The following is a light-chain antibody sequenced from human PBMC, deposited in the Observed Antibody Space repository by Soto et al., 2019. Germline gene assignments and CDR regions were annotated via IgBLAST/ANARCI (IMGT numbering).Light chain of an antibody. CDR2: EVS. CDR3: NSYTSSSTPYV. V-gene: IGLV2-14*01. Sequence: QSALTQPRSVSGSPGQSITISCTGSSSDVGSYNYVSWYQQHPGQAPKFMIYEVSNRPSGVSNRFSGSKSGNTASLTISGLQAEDEADYYCNSYTSSSTPYVFGTGTKVTVL. J-gene: IGLJ1*01. CDR1: SSDVGSYNY.